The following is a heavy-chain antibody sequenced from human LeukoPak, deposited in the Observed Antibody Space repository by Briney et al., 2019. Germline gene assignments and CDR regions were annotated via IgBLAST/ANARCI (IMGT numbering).Heavy chain of an antibody. J-gene: IGHJ4*02. Sequence: SETLSLTCAVSGYSISSGYYWGWIRQPPGKGLEWIGSIYHSGSTYYNPSLKSRVTISVDTSKNQFSLKLSSVTAADTAVYYCARHSYYHDQLYYFDYWGQGTLVTVSS. V-gene: IGHV4-38-2*01. CDR3: ARHSYYHDQLYYFDY. CDR1: GYSISSGYY. CDR2: IYHSGST. D-gene: IGHD3-22*01.